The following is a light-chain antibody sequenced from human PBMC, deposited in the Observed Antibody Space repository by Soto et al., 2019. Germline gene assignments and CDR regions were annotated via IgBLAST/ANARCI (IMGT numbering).Light chain of an antibody. CDR1: QSVSSY. CDR2: DAS. CDR3: QQRSSWPPT. V-gene: IGKV3-11*01. Sequence: TVLTQSRGTLSLSPGERATLSCLASQSVSSYLAWYQQRPGQAPRLLIYDASNRATGVPARFSGSGSGTDFTLTISSLEPEDFAVYYCQQRSSWPPTFGQGTRLEIK. J-gene: IGKJ5*01.